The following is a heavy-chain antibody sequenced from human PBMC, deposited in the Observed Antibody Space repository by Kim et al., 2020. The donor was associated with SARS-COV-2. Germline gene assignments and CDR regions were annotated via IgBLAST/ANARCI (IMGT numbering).Heavy chain of an antibody. CDR3: ARVIPGIAAAGSGDI. J-gene: IGHJ3*02. V-gene: IGHV4-39*01. Sequence: PPPKSRVTISVDTSKTQFSLKLSSVTAADTAVYYCARVIPGIAAAGSGDIWGQGTMVTVSS. D-gene: IGHD6-13*01.